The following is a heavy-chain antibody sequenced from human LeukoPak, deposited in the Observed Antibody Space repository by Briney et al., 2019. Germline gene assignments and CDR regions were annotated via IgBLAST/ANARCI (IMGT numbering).Heavy chain of an antibody. CDR1: GGSISSYY. D-gene: IGHD2-2*01. Sequence: SETLSPTCTVSGGSISSYYWSWIRQPPGKGLEWIGYIYCSGSTNYNPSLKSRVTISVDTSKNQFSLKLSSVTAADTAVYYCARSVVRSSTSPINNWFDPWGQGTLVTVSS. V-gene: IGHV4-59*01. CDR3: ARSVVRSSTSPINNWFDP. CDR2: IYCSGST. J-gene: IGHJ5*02.